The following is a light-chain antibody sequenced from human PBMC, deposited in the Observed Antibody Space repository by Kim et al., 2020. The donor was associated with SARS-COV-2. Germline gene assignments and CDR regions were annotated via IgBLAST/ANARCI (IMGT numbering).Light chain of an antibody. V-gene: IGKV3-15*01. Sequence: SPGESATLSGRASQSVGTNVAWYQQKPGQAPQLLIYGASTRAAGIPARFSGSGSGTEFTLTISSLQSEDLAVYSCQQYDDWPPWTFGQGTKVDIK. CDR3: QQYDDWPPWT. J-gene: IGKJ1*01. CDR2: GAS. CDR1: QSVGTN.